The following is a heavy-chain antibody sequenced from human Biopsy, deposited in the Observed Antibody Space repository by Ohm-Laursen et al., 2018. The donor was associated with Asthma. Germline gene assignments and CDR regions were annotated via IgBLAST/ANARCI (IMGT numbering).Heavy chain of an antibody. D-gene: IGHD3-3*01. CDR2: ISYDGSNK. CDR3: ASQSSGPDFWSGYYYFDY. Sequence: RSLRLSCTASGFTFSSYGMYWVRQAPGKGLEWVAVISYDGSNKYYADSVKGRFTTSRDNSKNTLYLQMNSLRAEDTAVYYCASQSSGPDFWSGYYYFDYWGQGTLVTVSS. CDR1: GFTFSSYG. J-gene: IGHJ4*02. V-gene: IGHV3-30*03.